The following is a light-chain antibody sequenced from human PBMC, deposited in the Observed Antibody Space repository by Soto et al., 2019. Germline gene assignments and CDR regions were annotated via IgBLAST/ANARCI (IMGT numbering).Light chain of an antibody. CDR2: DVS. CDR3: CSSAGSQDAAVV. V-gene: IGLV2-11*01. Sequence: QSALTQPRSVSGSPGQSVTISCTGTSSDVGGYNYVSWYQQHPGKAPKLMIYDVSKRPSGVPDRFSGSKSGNTASLTVSGLPAEADADYCCCSSAGSQDAAVVFRRGTMLTVL. J-gene: IGLJ2*01. CDR1: SSDVGGYNY.